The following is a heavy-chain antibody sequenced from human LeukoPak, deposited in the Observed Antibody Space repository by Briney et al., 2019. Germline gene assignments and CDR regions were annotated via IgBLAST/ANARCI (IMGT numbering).Heavy chain of an antibody. Sequence: GGSLRLSCAASGFTFSSKSMNWVRQAPGKGLEWVSSITTTSSYIYYADSEKGRFTISRDDAKNSLYLEMNSLRAEDTAVYYCTRGSSWSQYYYYYYMDVWGEGTTATVSS. V-gene: IGHV3-21*01. CDR3: TRGSSWSQYYYYYYMDV. CDR2: ITTTSSYI. J-gene: IGHJ6*03. CDR1: GFTFSSKS. D-gene: IGHD6-19*01.